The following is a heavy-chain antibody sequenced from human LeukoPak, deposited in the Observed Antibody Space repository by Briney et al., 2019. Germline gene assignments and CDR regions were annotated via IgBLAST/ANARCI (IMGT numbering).Heavy chain of an antibody. CDR3: AKGDGETYYYYYGMDV. CDR1: GFTFSSYA. D-gene: IGHD4-17*01. CDR2: ISGSGGST. V-gene: IGHV3-23*01. Sequence: GGSLRLSCAASGFTFSSYAMSWVRQAPGKGLEWVSAISGSGGSTYYADSVKGRFTISRDNSKNTLYLQMKSLRAEDTAVYYCAKGDGETYYYYYGMDVWGQGTTVTVSS. J-gene: IGHJ6*02.